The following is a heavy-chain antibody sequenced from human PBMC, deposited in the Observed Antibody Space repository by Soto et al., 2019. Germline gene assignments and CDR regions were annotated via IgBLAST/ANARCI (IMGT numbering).Heavy chain of an antibody. CDR2: IRSKAYGGTT. J-gene: IGHJ5*02. Sequence: PGGSLRLSCTASGFTFGDYAMIWFRQAPGKGLEWVGFIRSKAYGGTTHYAASVKGRFTISRDDSKSIAYLQMNSLKTEDTAVYYCSTNYYDSSGYDNWFDPWGQGTLVTVSS. D-gene: IGHD3-22*01. CDR3: STNYYDSSGYDNWFDP. CDR1: GFTFGDYA. V-gene: IGHV3-49*03.